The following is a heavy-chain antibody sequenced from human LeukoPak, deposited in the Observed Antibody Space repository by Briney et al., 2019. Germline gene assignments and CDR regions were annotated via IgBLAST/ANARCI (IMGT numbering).Heavy chain of an antibody. V-gene: IGHV4-39*07. CDR1: GGSISSSSYY. CDR3: ARTNYYDSSGYRY. J-gene: IGHJ4*02. D-gene: IGHD3-22*01. CDR2: INHSGST. Sequence: SETLSLTCTVSGGSISSSSYYWGWIRQPPGKGLEWIGEINHSGSTNYNPSLKSRVTISVDTSKNQFSLKLSSVTAADTAVYYCARTNYYDSSGYRYWGQGTLVTVSS.